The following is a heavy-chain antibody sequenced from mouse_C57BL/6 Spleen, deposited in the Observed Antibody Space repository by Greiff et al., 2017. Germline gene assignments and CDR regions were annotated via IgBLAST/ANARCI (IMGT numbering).Heavy chain of an antibody. V-gene: IGHV1-64*01. J-gene: IGHJ4*01. CDR1: GYTFTSYW. CDR3: ARWITTVVATGPYAMDY. Sequence: QVQLQQPGAELVKPGASVKLSCKASGYTFTSYWMHWVKQRPGQGLEWIGMIHPNSGSTNYNEKFKSKATLTVDKSSSTAYMQLSSLTSEDSAVYYCARWITTVVATGPYAMDYWGQGTSVTVSS. D-gene: IGHD1-1*01. CDR2: IHPNSGST.